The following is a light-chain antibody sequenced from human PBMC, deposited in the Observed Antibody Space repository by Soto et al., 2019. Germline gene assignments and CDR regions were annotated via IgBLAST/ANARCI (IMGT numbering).Light chain of an antibody. V-gene: IGKV3-15*01. Sequence: ILMTQSPATLSVSPGERATLSCRASQSVSNNLAWYQQKPGQAPRLLIYDASTRATGIPARFSGSGSGTEFNLPLSGLQSEDFAVYYCQQYNVWPPWTFGQGTKVDVK. J-gene: IGKJ1*01. CDR3: QQYNVWPPWT. CDR1: QSVSNN. CDR2: DAS.